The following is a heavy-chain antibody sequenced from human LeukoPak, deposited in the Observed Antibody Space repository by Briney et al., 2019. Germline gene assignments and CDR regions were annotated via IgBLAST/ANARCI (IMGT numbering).Heavy chain of an antibody. CDR3: AREGTDYYDSSDCLDY. Sequence: GASVKVSCKASGYTFTGYYMHWVRQAPGQGLEWMGWINPNSGGTNYAQKFQGRVTMTRETSISTAYMELSRLRSDDTAVYYCAREGTDYYDSSDCLDYWGQGTLVTVSS. CDR2: INPNSGGT. V-gene: IGHV1-2*02. D-gene: IGHD3-22*01. J-gene: IGHJ4*02. CDR1: GYTFTGYY.